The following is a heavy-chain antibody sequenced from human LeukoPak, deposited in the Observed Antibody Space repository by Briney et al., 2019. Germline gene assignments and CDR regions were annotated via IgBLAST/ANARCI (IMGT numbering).Heavy chain of an antibody. CDR2: ISAYNGNT. V-gene: IGHV1-18*01. CDR1: GYTFTIYG. D-gene: IGHD2-2*02. CDR3: ARDRGCSSTSCYMTGGWFDP. J-gene: IGHJ5*02. Sequence: ASVKVPFTASGYTFTIYGISWVRQAPGQRLEWMGWISAYNGNTNYAQKLQGRVTMTTDTSTSTAYMELRSLRSDDTAVYYCARDRGCSSTSCYMTGGWFDPWGQGTLVTVSS.